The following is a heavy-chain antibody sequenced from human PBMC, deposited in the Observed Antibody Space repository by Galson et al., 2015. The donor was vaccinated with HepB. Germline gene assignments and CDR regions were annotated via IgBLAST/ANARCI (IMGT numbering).Heavy chain of an antibody. CDR2: IYYSGST. J-gene: IGHJ4*02. V-gene: IGHV4-31*03. CDR3: ARVQAVAAYYFDY. CDR1: GGSISSGGYY. Sequence: TLSLTCTVSGGSISSGGYYWSWIRQHPGKGLEWIGYIYYSGSTYYNPSLKSRVTISVDTSKNQFSLKLSSVTAADTAVYYCARVQAVAAYYFDYWGQGTLVTVSS. D-gene: IGHD6-19*01.